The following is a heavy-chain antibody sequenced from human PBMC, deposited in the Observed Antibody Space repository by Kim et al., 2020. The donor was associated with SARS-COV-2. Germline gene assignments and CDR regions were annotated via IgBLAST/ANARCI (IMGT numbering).Heavy chain of an antibody. V-gene: IGHV4-34*01. CDR1: GGSFSGYY. Sequence: SETLSLTCAVYGGSFSGYYWSWIRQPPGKGLEWIGEINHSGSTNYNPSLKSRVTISVDTSKNQFSLKLSSVTAADTAVYYCARSGANWNYVLGYFDYWGQGTLVTVSS. CDR2: INHSGST. J-gene: IGHJ4*02. CDR3: ARSGANWNYVLGYFDY. D-gene: IGHD1-7*01.